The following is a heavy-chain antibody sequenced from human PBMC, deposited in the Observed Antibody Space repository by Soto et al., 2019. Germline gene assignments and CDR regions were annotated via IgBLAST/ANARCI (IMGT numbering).Heavy chain of an antibody. V-gene: IGHV3-33*01. D-gene: IGHD6-13*01. CDR3: ARDRAAADHFDY. Sequence: GGSLRLSCAASGFTFSSYGMHWVRQAPGKGLEWVAVIWYDGSNKYYVDSVKGRFTISRDNSKNTLYLQMNSLRAEDTAVYYCARDRAAADHFDYWGQGTLVTVSS. CDR1: GFTFSSYG. J-gene: IGHJ4*02. CDR2: IWYDGSNK.